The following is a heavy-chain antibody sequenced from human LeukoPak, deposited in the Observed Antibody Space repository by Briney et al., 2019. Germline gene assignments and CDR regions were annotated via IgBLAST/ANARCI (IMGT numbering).Heavy chain of an antibody. V-gene: IGHV3-11*04. J-gene: IGHJ2*01. CDR1: GFTFSDYH. D-gene: IGHD3-3*01. CDR3: ARDPYDFWSGPRYFDL. CDR2: ISSSGSTI. Sequence: NPGGSLRLPCAASGFTFSDYHMSWIRQAPGKGLEWVSYISSSGSTIYYADSVKGRFTTSRDNAKNSLYLQMNSLRAEDTAVYYCARDPYDFWSGPRYFDLWGRGTLVTVSS.